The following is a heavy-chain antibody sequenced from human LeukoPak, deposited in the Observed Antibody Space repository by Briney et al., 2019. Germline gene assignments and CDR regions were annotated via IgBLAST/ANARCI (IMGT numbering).Heavy chain of an antibody. CDR1: DFTFDFYW. CDR2: ILPDGSQK. CDR3: ARGDIVVVVAATHY. Sequence: GGSLRLSCVASDFTFDFYWMTWVRQAPGKGLEWLANILPDGSQKYYVDSVKGRFTISRDNSKNTLYLQMNSLRAEDTAVYYCARGDIVVVVAATHYWGQGTLVTVSS. J-gene: IGHJ4*02. V-gene: IGHV3-7*01. D-gene: IGHD2-15*01.